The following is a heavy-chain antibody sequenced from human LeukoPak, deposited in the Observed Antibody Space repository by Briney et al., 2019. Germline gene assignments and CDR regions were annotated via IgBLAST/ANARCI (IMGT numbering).Heavy chain of an antibody. J-gene: IGHJ4*02. V-gene: IGHV5-51*01. CDR3: ARQADYNILTGYHSGNFDY. CDR1: GYSFTTYW. D-gene: IGHD3-9*01. Sequence: GESLKISCKGSGYSFTTYWIGWVRQMPGKGLEWMGIIYPGDSDTRYSPSFQGQVTISADKSINTAYLQWSSLKASDTATYYCARQADYNILTGYHSGNFDYWGQGSLVTVSS. CDR2: IYPGDSDT.